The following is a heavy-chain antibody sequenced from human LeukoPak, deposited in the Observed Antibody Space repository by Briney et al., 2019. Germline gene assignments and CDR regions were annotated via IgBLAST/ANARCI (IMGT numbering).Heavy chain of an antibody. Sequence: GASVKVSCKTSGYTFTSYGISWVRQAPGQGLEWMGWISADNGNTRYGQKVQGRVTMTTDTSTSTAYMEVRRLRYDNTAVYYCARGQRPSGYDDGVFDFWGQGTLVTVSS. CDR3: ARGQRPSGYDDGVFDF. D-gene: IGHD5-12*01. CDR2: ISADNGNT. J-gene: IGHJ4*02. V-gene: IGHV1-18*01. CDR1: GYTFTSYG.